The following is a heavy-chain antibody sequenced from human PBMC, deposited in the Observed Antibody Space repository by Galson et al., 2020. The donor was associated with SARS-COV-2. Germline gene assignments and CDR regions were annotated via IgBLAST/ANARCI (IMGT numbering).Heavy chain of an antibody. CDR3: ARARTPYDSSGYYYYYYYMDV. CDR2: ISGSTI. D-gene: IGHD3-22*01. V-gene: IGHV3-11*01. CDR1: GFTFINYG. Sequence: NSGGSLRLSCAASGFTFINYGMSWVRQTPGKGLEWVSSISGSTIYYADSVKGRFTISRDNAKNSLYLQMNSLRAEDTAVYYCARARTPYDSSGYYYYYYYMDVWGKGTTVTVSS. J-gene: IGHJ6*03.